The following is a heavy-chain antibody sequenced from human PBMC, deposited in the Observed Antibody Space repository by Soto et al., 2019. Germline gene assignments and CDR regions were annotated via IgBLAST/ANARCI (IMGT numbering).Heavy chain of an antibody. D-gene: IGHD4-17*01. V-gene: IGHV4-30-4*01. CDR3: AREPYGGNLAFDY. CDR2: IYYSGST. CDR1: GGSISSGDYY. Sequence: PWETLSLTCTVSGGSISSGDYYWSWIRQPPGKGLEWIGYIYYSGSTYYNPSLKSRVTISVDTSKNQFSLKLSSVTAADTAVYYCAREPYGGNLAFDYWGQGTLVTVSS. J-gene: IGHJ4*02.